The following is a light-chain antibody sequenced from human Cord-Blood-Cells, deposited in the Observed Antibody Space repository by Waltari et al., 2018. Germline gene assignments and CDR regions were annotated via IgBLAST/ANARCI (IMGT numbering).Light chain of an antibody. Sequence: AIRMTQSPSSLSASTGDRVTITCRASQGISSYVAWYQQKPGKAPKLLIYAASTLQSGVPSRFSGSRSGTDFTLTISCLQSEDVATYYCQQYYSYALTFGGGTKVEIK. CDR2: AAS. CDR3: QQYYSYALT. V-gene: IGKV1-8*01. J-gene: IGKJ4*01. CDR1: QGISSY.